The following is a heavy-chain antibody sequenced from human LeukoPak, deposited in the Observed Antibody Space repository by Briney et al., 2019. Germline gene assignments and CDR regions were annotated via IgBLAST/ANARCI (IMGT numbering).Heavy chain of an antibody. CDR3: ARIGLGRDAYNSFDY. D-gene: IGHD5-24*01. Sequence: GGSLRLSCAASGLTFSNYDMTWVRQAPGKGLEWVSSISATTIYRFSAGSVRGRFTISRDNVENSLYLQMNDLRREDTAVYYCARIGLGRDAYNSFDYWGQGTLVFVSS. CDR1: GLTFSNYD. CDR2: ISATTIYR. J-gene: IGHJ4*02. V-gene: IGHV3-21*01.